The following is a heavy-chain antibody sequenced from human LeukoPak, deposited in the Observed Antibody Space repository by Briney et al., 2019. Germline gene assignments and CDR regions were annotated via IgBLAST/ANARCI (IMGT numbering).Heavy chain of an antibody. V-gene: IGHV3-48*03. Sequence: GGSLRLSCAASGFTFSSYEMNWVRQAPGKGLEWVSYISSSGSTIYYADSVKGRFTISRDNSKNTLYLQMNSLRAEDTAVYYCARDWFHAIDYWGQGTLVTVSS. CDR1: GFTFSSYE. J-gene: IGHJ4*02. CDR2: ISSSGSTI. CDR3: ARDWFHAIDY. D-gene: IGHD2/OR15-2a*01.